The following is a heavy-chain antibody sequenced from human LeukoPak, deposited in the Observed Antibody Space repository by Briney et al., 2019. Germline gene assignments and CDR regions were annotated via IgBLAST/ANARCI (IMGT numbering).Heavy chain of an antibody. V-gene: IGHV1-2*02. CDR2: INPNSGGS. CDR3: ARRGDNEGYDF. CDR1: GYTFTDYY. J-gene: IGHJ4*02. Sequence: ASVKVSCKASGYTFTDYYIHWVRQAPGQGLEWMGWINPNSGGSNNAQKFQGRVTMTRDTSISTAYMELSSLRSGDTAVFYCARRGDNEGYDFWGQGTLVTVSS. D-gene: IGHD1-1*01.